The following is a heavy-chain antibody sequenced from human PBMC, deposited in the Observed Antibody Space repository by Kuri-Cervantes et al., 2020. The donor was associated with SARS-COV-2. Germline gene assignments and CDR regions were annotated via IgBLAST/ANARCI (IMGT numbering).Heavy chain of an antibody. D-gene: IGHD4-11*01. V-gene: IGHV3-23*01. CDR2: ISGSGGST. Sequence: GGSLSLTCAASGFTFSSYAMSWVRQAPGKGLEWVSAISGSGGSTYYADSVKGRFTISRDNSKNTLYLQMNSLRAEDTAVYYCAKKGDYSNYAERPHYCYYYMDVWGEGTTVTVSS. CDR1: GFTFSSYA. J-gene: IGHJ6*03. CDR3: AKKGDYSNYAERPHYCYYYMDV.